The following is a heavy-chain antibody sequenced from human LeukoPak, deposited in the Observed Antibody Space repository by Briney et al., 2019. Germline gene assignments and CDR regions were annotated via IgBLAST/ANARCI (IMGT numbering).Heavy chain of an antibody. CDR1: GYTFSSYD. D-gene: IGHD6-19*01. CDR3: ATIAVAGACQFDY. J-gene: IGHJ4*02. CDR2: FDPEDGET. V-gene: IGHV1-24*01. Sequence: ASVKVSCKASGYTFSSYDINWVRQATGQGLEWMGGFDPEDGETIYAQKFQGRVTMTEDTSTDTAYMELSSLRSEDTAVYYCATIAVAGACQFDYWGQGTLVTVSS.